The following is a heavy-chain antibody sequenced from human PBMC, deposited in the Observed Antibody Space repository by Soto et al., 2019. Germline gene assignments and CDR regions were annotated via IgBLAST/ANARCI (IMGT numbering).Heavy chain of an antibody. D-gene: IGHD2-15*01. CDR3: AKGSLVVVAATLQH. CDR1: GFTFDDYA. Sequence: EVRLVESGGGLVQPGRSLRLSCAASGFTFDDYAMHWVRQAPGKGLEWVSGISWNSGSIGYADSVKGRFTISRDNAKNSLYLQMNSLRAEDTALYYCAKGSLVVVAATLQHWGQGTLVTVSS. J-gene: IGHJ1*01. V-gene: IGHV3-9*01. CDR2: ISWNSGSI.